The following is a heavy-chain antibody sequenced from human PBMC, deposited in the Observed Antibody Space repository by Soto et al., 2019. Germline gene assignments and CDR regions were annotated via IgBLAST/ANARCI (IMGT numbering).Heavy chain of an antibody. Sequence: ASVKVSCKASGYTFTSYDINSVRQATGQGLEWMGWMNPNSGNTGYAQKFQGRVTMTRNTSISTAYMELSSLRSEDTAVYYCAINGVYYYDSSGYPYYYYYGMDVWGQGTTVTVSS. CDR3: AINGVYYYDSSGYPYYYYYGMDV. J-gene: IGHJ6*02. D-gene: IGHD3-22*01. CDR2: MNPNSGNT. V-gene: IGHV1-8*01. CDR1: GYTFTSYD.